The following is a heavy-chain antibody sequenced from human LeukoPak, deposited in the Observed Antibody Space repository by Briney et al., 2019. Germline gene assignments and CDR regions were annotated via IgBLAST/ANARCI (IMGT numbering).Heavy chain of an antibody. CDR2: ISGSGDGT. Sequence: GGSLRLSCAASAFTFSSHVMSWVRQAPGKGLEWVSGISGSGDGTYYADSVKGRFTISRDNSKNTLYLQMNSLRAEDTAVYYCAKGDDYYDSSGYLAWGQGTLVTVSS. D-gene: IGHD3-22*01. CDR3: AKGDDYYDSSGYLA. V-gene: IGHV3-23*01. CDR1: AFTFSSHV. J-gene: IGHJ5*02.